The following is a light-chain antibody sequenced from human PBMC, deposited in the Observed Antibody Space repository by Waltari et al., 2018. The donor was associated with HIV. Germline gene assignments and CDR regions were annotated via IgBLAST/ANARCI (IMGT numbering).Light chain of an antibody. Sequence: ELVMTHSPATLPVSLGERATLSCRASQSVRYNLASYQQKPGQPPRLLIYGASARATGIPARFSASGSETEFTLTISCLQSEDFAVYYCQQYKYWPPWTFGQGTKVDIK. J-gene: IGKJ1*01. CDR2: GAS. V-gene: IGKV3-15*01. CDR1: QSVRYN. CDR3: QQYKYWPPWT.